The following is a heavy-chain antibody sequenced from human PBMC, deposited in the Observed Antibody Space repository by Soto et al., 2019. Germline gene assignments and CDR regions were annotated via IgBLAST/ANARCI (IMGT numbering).Heavy chain of an antibody. CDR1: GFTFSTYA. J-gene: IGHJ4*02. V-gene: IGHV4-59*05. CDR3: ARIYGDYARRNWYSDH. Sequence: GSLRLSCAASGFTFSTYAMSWVRQSPGKGLEWIGSIYYSGSTYYNPSLKSRVTISVDTSKNQFSLKLSSVTAADTAVYYCARIYGDYARRNWYSDHWGQGTLVTVSS. D-gene: IGHD4-17*01. CDR2: IYYSGST.